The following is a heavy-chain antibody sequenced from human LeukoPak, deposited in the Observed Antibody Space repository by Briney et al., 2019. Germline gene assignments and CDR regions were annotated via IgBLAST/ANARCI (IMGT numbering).Heavy chain of an antibody. CDR1: GFTFSGYA. CDR3: AKDVLYYDLSTHIYYFDY. Sequence: PGGSLRLSCAASGFTFSGYAMAWVRQTPGKGLEWVSAITGSGDATYYTDSVKGRFTISRENSKKTLYLQMNSLRAEDTALYYCAKDVLYYDLSTHIYYFDYWGQGTLVAVSS. D-gene: IGHD3-16*01. CDR2: ITGSGDAT. J-gene: IGHJ4*02. V-gene: IGHV3-23*01.